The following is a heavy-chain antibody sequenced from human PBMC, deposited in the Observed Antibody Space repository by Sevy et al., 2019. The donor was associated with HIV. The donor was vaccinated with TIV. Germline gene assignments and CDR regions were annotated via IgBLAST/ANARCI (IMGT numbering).Heavy chain of an antibody. J-gene: IGHJ3*02. CDR1: GFNFNTYA. CDR3: AKHVGNPSGAFDI. V-gene: IGHV3-23*01. Sequence: GGSLRLSCAAFGFNFNTYAISWVRQAPGQGLEWVSTISGSGANTFYADSVKGQFTISRDNSQNTMYLQMNSLRADDAAIYYCAKHVGNPSGAFDIWGQGTTVTVSS. CDR2: ISGSGANT. D-gene: IGHD3-10*01.